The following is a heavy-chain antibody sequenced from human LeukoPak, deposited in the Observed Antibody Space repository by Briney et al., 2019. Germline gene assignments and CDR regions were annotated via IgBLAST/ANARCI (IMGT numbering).Heavy chain of an antibody. CDR2: IYYSGST. CDR1: GGSINNYNYY. J-gene: IGHJ4*02. D-gene: IGHD6-19*01. V-gene: IGHV4-39*07. CDR3: ARSIRGYSSGWYYFDY. Sequence: SETLSLTCTVSGGSINNYNYYWGWIRQPPGKGLEWIGSIYYSGSTYHNPSLKSRVTISVDTSKNQFSVKLSSVTAADTAVYYCARSIRGYSSGWYYFDYWGQGTLITVSS.